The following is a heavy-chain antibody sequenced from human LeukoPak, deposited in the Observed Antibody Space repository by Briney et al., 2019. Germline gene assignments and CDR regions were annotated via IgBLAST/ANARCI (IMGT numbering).Heavy chain of an antibody. CDR2: IYSGGGT. D-gene: IGHD3-10*01. J-gene: IGHJ3*02. V-gene: IGHV3-53*01. Sequence: PPGGSLRLSCAASGFTVSSNYMSWVRQALGKGLEWVSVIYSGGGTYYADSVKGRFTISRDNSKNTLYLQMNSLRAEDTAVYYCARDHQLWFGESFSNAFDIWGQGTMVTVSS. CDR1: GFTVSSNY. CDR3: ARDHQLWFGESFSNAFDI.